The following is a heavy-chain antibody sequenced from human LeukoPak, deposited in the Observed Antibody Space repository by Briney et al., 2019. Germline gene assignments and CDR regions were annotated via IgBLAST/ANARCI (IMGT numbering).Heavy chain of an antibody. V-gene: IGHV3-21*01. CDR2: ISSSSSYI. J-gene: IGHJ5*02. CDR1: GFTFSSYS. Sequence: PGGSLRLSCAASGFTFSSYSIESVRQAPGKGLEWVSSISSSSSYIYYADSVKGRFTISRDNAKNSLYLQMNSLRAEDTAVYYCARVLAAAGSNWFDPWGQGTLVTVSS. CDR3: ARVLAAAGSNWFDP. D-gene: IGHD6-13*01.